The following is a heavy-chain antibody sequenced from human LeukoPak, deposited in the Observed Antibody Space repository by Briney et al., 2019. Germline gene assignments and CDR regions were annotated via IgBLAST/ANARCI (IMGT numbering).Heavy chain of an antibody. CDR2: IYYSGST. CDR1: GGSISSYY. J-gene: IGHJ5*02. Sequence: SETLSLTCTVSGGSISSYYCSWIRQPPGKGLEWIGYIYYSGSTNYNPSLKSRVTISVDTSKNQFSLKLSSVTAADTAVYYCARDGIPYGDSPFDPWGQGTLVTVSS. CDR3: ARDGIPYGDSPFDP. V-gene: IGHV4-59*01. D-gene: IGHD4-17*01.